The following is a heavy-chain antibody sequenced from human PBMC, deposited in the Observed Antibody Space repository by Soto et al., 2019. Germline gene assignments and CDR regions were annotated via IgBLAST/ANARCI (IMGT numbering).Heavy chain of an antibody. CDR1: GFSLSTSGRR. J-gene: IGHJ4*02. V-gene: IGHV2-70*04. CDR3: ARTPYGGNFDY. D-gene: IGHD4-17*01. Sequence: SGPTLVNPTQTLTLTCTFSGFSLSTSGRRVSWIRQPPGKALEWLARIDWDDDKFYSTSLKTRLTISKDTSKNQVVLTMTNMDPVDTATYYRARTPYGGNFDYWGQGTLVTVSS. CDR2: IDWDDDK.